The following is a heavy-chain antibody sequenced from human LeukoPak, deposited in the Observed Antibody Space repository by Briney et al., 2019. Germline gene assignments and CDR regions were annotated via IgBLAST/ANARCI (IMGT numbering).Heavy chain of an antibody. V-gene: IGHV4-30-4*01. D-gene: IGHD6-19*01. Sequence: GXXYYRGSPYYNPSLESRFTKRVETAKNQFSLKLSSVTAADTAVYYCARLGYSSGWYEDYFDYWGQGTLVTVSS. J-gene: IGHJ4*02. CDR3: ARLGYSSGWYEDYFDY. CDR2: XYYRGSP.